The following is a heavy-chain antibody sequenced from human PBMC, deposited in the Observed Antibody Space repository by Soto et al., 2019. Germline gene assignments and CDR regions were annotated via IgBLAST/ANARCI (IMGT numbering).Heavy chain of an antibody. CDR3: AKAFPKAVEYYYDSSGGWFDP. D-gene: IGHD3-22*01. J-gene: IGHJ5*02. Sequence: GGFLRLSCAASGFTFSSYAMSWVRQAPGKGLEWVSAISGSGGSTYYADSVKGRFTISRDNSKNTLYLQMNSLRAEDTAVYYCAKAFPKAVEYYYDSSGGWFDPWGQGTLVTVSS. CDR1: GFTFSSYA. CDR2: ISGSGGST. V-gene: IGHV3-23*01.